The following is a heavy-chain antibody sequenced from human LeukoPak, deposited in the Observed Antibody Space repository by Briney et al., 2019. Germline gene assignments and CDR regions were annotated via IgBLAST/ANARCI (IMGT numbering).Heavy chain of an antibody. J-gene: IGHJ4*02. CDR1: GFTFSSYA. V-gene: IGHV3-23*01. CDR2: ISDSGGST. D-gene: IGHD3-10*02. Sequence: GGSLRLSCVDSGFTFSSYAMSCLRQFPGKGLEWVSGISDSGGSTYYADSVKGRFTISRDNSKNTLYLQMNSLRPEDTAIYYCASRQGLGWHYVNWGQGTLVTVSS. CDR3: ASRQGLGWHYVN.